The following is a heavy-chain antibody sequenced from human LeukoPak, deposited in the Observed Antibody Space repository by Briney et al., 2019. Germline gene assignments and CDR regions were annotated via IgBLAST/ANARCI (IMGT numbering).Heavy chain of an antibody. D-gene: IGHD3-9*01. CDR2: IKSKTDGGTT. CDR1: GFTFSNAW. J-gene: IGHJ4*02. Sequence: GGSLRLSCAASGFTFSNAWMSWVRQAPGKGLEWVGRIKSKTDGGTTDYAAPVKGRFTISRDDSKNTLYLQMNSLRAEDTAVYYCAKELIEDTMFCPDYWGQGTLVTVSS. V-gene: IGHV3-15*01. CDR3: AKELIEDTMFCPDY.